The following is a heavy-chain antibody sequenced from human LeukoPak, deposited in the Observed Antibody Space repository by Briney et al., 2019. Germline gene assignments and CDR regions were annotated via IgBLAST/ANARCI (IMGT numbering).Heavy chain of an antibody. V-gene: IGHV3-30*02. D-gene: IGHD2-2*01. J-gene: IGHJ4*02. CDR3: AKGPHHRLVVPAAPDY. Sequence: HPGGSLRLSCAASRFTFSSYGMHWVRQAPGKGLEWVAFIRYDGSNKYYADSVKGRFTISRDNSKNTLYLQMNSLRAEDTAVYYCAKGPHHRLVVPAAPDYWGQGTLVTVSS. CDR1: RFTFSSYG. CDR2: IRYDGSNK.